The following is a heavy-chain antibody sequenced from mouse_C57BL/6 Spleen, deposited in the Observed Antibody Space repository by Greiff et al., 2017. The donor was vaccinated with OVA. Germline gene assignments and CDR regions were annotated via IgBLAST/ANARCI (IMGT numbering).Heavy chain of an antibody. CDR3: AFYYGNAMDY. D-gene: IGHD1-1*01. CDR2: IYPGSGNT. Sequence: QVQLKESGAELVRPGASVKLSCKASGYTFTDYYINWVKQRPGQGLEWIARIYPGSGNTYYNEKFKGKATLTAEKSSSTAYMQLSSLTSEDSAVYFCAFYYGNAMDYWGQGTSVTVSS. J-gene: IGHJ4*01. CDR1: GYTFTDYY. V-gene: IGHV1-76*01.